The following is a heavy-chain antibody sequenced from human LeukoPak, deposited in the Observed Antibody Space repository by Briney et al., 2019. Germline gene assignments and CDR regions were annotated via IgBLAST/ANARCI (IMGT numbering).Heavy chain of an antibody. J-gene: IGHJ4*02. CDR3: AGDPSGYYYLDQ. D-gene: IGHD5-12*01. CDR2: ISSSATTI. V-gene: IGHV3-48*02. CDR1: GFTFTNYG. Sequence: GGSLRLSCAASGFTFTNYGMNWVRQAREKGLEWLSYISSSATTIYYADPVKGRFTISRDNAKNSVYLQMNSLGDEDTAVYYCAGDPSGYYYLDQWGQGTLVAVSS.